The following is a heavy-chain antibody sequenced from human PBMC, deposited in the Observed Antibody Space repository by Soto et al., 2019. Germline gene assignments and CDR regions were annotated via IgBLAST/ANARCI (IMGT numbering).Heavy chain of an antibody. V-gene: IGHV3-21*01. CDR3: AKRSKQVVPAAINYYYYGMDV. J-gene: IGHJ6*02. CDR2: ISSSSSYI. Sequence: EVQLVESGGGLVKPGGSLRLSCAASGFTFSSYSMNWVRQAPGKGLEWVSSISSSSSYIYYADSVKGRFTISRDNAKNSLYLQMNSLRAEDTAVYYCAKRSKQVVPAAINYYYYGMDVWGQGTTVTVSS. D-gene: IGHD2-2*02. CDR1: GFTFSSYS.